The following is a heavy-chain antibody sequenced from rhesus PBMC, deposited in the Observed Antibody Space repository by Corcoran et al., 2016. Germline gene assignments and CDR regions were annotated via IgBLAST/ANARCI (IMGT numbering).Heavy chain of an antibody. CDR1: DLTFRSYG. CDR2: IKSGGGST. J-gene: IGHJ4*01. Sequence: EVQLVESGGGLVQPGGSLKLSCAASDLTFRSYGIRWVPPAPGKGLEWVSAIKSGGGSTYYADSVKGRFTISRDNSKNTLSLQMNSLRAEDTAVYYCATGVIIKDWGQGVLVTVSS. D-gene: IGHD3-22*01. CDR3: ATGVIIKD. V-gene: IGHV3S5*01.